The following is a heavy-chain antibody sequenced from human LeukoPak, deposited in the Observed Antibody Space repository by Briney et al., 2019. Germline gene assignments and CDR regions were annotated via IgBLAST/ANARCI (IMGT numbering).Heavy chain of an antibody. D-gene: IGHD3-3*01. CDR1: GFTFDDYA. CDR2: ISWNSGSI. Sequence: GGSLRLSCAASGFTFDDYAMHWVRQAPGKGLEWVSGISWNSGSIGYADSVKGRFTISRDNAKNSLYLQVNSLRAEDTAVYYCARAPYYDFWSGFLTFDYWGQGTLVPVSS. J-gene: IGHJ4*02. CDR3: ARAPYYDFWSGFLTFDY. V-gene: IGHV3-9*01.